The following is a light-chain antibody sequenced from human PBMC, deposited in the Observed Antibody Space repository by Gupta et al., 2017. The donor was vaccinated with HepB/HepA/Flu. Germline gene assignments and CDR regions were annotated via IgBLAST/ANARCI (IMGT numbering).Light chain of an antibody. CDR2: KDS. CDR1: ALTKQY. J-gene: IGLJ2*01. Sequence: SYQPSPPPSLSAPPGQTARFTCSGDALTKQYAYWYQQKPGQAPVLVIYKDSGRPSGIPGRFSGSSAGTTVTLTISGVQAEEEADYYCQSADSSGTYVVFGGGTKLTVL. CDR3: QSADSSGTYVV. V-gene: IGLV3-25*02.